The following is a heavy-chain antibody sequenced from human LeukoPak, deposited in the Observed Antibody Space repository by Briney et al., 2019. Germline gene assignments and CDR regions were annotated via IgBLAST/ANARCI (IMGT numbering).Heavy chain of an antibody. V-gene: IGHV4-59*01. CDR1: GGSIGTDH. Sequence: SETLSLTCTVSGGSIGTDHWSWIRQPPGKGLDWIGYAYYNGNTNYNPSLNSRVTISVDTSNNQFSLRLTSVTTADTAVYYCARGHPPNLDVWGQGTTVTVSS. J-gene: IGHJ6*02. CDR2: AYYNGNT. CDR3: ARGHPPNLDV.